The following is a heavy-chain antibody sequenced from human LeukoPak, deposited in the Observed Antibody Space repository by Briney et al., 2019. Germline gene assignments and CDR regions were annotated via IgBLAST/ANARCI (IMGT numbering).Heavy chain of an antibody. CDR2: IWSDGSNK. CDR3: ARGLFNYDSSGLNY. Sequence: GGSLRLSCAASGFIFSSYGMYWVRQAPGKGLEWVTNIWSDGSNKYYADSVKGRFTISRDNSKNTLYLQMNSLRAEDTAVYYCARGLFNYDSSGLNYRGQGTLVTVSS. V-gene: IGHV3-33*01. CDR1: GFIFSSYG. D-gene: IGHD3-22*01. J-gene: IGHJ4*02.